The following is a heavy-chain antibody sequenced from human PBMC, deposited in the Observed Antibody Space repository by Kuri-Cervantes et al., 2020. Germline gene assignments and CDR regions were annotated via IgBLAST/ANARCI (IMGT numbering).Heavy chain of an antibody. CDR3: TRDDSDY. CDR1: GFTFSSYA. Sequence: GESLKISCAASGFTFSSYAMHWVRQAPGKGLEWVAVISYDGSNKYYADSVKGRFTISRDNSKNSLSLQMTSLRVEDTAVYYCTRDDSDYWGQGTLVTVSS. V-gene: IGHV3-30-3*01. J-gene: IGHJ4*02. CDR2: ISYDGSNK.